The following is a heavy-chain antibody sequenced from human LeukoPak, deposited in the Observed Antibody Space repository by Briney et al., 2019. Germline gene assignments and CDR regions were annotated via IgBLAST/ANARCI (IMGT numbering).Heavy chain of an antibody. D-gene: IGHD3-3*01. CDR3: ASGFLDDFWSGHF. CDR2: IKEDGRQK. CDR1: GFTFSTHW. Sequence: GGSLRLSCVASGFTFSTHWMSWVRQAPGKGLEGVANIKEDGRQKYYVDSVKGRFTISRDNAKKSLYLQMNSLRAEDTAVYYCASGFLDDFWSGHFWGQGTLVTVSS. J-gene: IGHJ4*02. V-gene: IGHV3-7*01.